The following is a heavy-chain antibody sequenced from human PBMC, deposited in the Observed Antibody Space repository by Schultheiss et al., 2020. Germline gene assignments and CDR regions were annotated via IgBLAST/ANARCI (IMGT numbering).Heavy chain of an antibody. J-gene: IGHJ6*02. Sequence: GGSLRLSCAASGFTFSSYSMNWVRQAPGKGLEWVSYISSSSSTIYYADSVKGRFTISKDNSKNTLYLQMNSLKTEDTAVYYCTTLYRYYDILTGRVLYYYYGMDVWGQGTTVTVSS. V-gene: IGHV3-48*01. CDR2: ISSSSSTI. CDR3: TTLYRYYDILTGRVLYYYYGMDV. CDR1: GFTFSSYS. D-gene: IGHD3-9*01.